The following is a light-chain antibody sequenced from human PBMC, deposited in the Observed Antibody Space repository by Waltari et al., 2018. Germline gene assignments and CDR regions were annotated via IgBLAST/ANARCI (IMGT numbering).Light chain of an antibody. CDR1: QSVSRP. V-gene: IGKV3-20*01. CDR2: GAS. Sequence: EIVLTQSPGTLSLSPGERATLSCRASQSVSRPLAWYQQKPCQAPRLLIYGASTRATGIPDRFSGSGSGTDFSLTISRLEPEDFAVYYCQHYVRLPVTFGQGTKVEIK. J-gene: IGKJ1*01. CDR3: QHYVRLPVT.